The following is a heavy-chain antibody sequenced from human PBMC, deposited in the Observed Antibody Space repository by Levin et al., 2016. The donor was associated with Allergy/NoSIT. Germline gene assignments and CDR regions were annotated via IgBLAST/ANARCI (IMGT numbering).Heavy chain of an antibody. CDR2: VYHSGST. Sequence: SETLSLTCGVSGYSISSGYYWGWIRQPPGKGLEWIGSVYHSGSTYYNPSLKSRVTMSVDTSKNQFSLKLSSVTAADTAVYYCARETGDWGSPFNDAFDIWGQGTMVTVSS. D-gene: IGHD7-27*01. J-gene: IGHJ3*02. CDR3: ARETGDWGSPFNDAFDI. CDR1: GYSISSGYY. V-gene: IGHV4-38-2*02.